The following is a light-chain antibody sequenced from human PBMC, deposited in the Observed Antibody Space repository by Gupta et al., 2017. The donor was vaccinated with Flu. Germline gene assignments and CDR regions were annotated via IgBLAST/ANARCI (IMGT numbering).Light chain of an antibody. J-gene: IGKJ4*01. CDR2: DAS. Sequence: DIQMTQSPSSLSASVGDRVTITCQASQDISKSLNWYQQKPGKATKFLIYDASKLQTGVPSRFSGSCSGTEYTVTITSLQPEDFATYYCQQYDDFPRTFGGGTKVE. CDR1: QDISKS. CDR3: QQYDDFPRT. V-gene: IGKV1-33*01.